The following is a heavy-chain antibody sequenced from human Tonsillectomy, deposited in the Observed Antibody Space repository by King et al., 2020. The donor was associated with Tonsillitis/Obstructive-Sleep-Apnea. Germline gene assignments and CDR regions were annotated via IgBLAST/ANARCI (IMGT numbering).Heavy chain of an antibody. V-gene: IGHV4-30-4*01. CDR2: IYYSGST. Sequence: QLQESGPGLVKPSQTLSLTCTVSGGSISSGDYYWSWVRQPPGKGLEWIGYIYYSGSTYYNPYLKSRVTISVGTSKNQFSLKLSSVTAADTAVYYCVRQLRYFDWLSSYYYGMDVWGQGTTVTVSS. CDR1: GGSISSGDYY. CDR3: VRQLRYFDWLSSYYYGMDV. D-gene: IGHD3-9*01. J-gene: IGHJ6*02.